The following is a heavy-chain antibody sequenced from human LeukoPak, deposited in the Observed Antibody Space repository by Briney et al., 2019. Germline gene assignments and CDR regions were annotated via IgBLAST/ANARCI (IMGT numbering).Heavy chain of an antibody. J-gene: IGHJ6*03. V-gene: IGHV4-34*01. Sequence: PSETLSLTCAVYGGSFSGYYWSWIRQPPGKGLEWIGEINHSGSTNYNPSLESRVTISVDTSKNQFSLKLSSVTAADTAVYYCARVGVAARPHYYYYYYMDVWGKGTTVTVSS. D-gene: IGHD6-6*01. CDR3: ARVGVAARPHYYYYYYMDV. CDR1: GGSFSGYY. CDR2: INHSGST.